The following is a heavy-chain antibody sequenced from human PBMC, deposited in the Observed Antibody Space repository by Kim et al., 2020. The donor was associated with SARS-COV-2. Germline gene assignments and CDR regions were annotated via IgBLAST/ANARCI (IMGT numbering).Heavy chain of an antibody. V-gene: IGHV3-23*01. J-gene: IGHJ4*02. CDR3: AKGGYYYDSSRPGFDY. CDR1: GFTFSSYA. CDR2: ISGSGGST. Sequence: GGSLRLSCAASGFTFSSYAMSWVRQAPGKGLEWVSAISGSGGSTYYADSVKGRFTISRDNSKNTLYLQMNSLRAEDTAVYYCAKGGYYYDSSRPGFDYWGQGTLVTVSS. D-gene: IGHD3-22*01.